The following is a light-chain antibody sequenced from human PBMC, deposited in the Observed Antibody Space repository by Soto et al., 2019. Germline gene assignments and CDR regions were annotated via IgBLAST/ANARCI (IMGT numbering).Light chain of an antibody. CDR2: KAS. J-gene: IGKJ5*01. CDR3: QQHNSFSIT. Sequence: DIQMTQSPSTLSSSVGDRVTITCRASKSISRWLACYQQKPGKAPKLLLYKASSLESGVPSRFSGSGSGTEFTLTISSLQADDFATYYCQQHNSFSITFGQGTRLEIK. V-gene: IGKV1-5*03. CDR1: KSISRW.